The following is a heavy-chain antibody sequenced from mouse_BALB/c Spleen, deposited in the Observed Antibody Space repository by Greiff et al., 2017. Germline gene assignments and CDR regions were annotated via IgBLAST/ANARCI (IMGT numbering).Heavy chain of an antibody. CDR2: IRNKANGYTT. CDR3: ARDMAGTRDY. CDR1: GFTFTDYY. V-gene: IGHV7-3*02. J-gene: IGHJ2*01. Sequence: EVQLVESGGGLVQPGGSLRLSCATSGFTFTDYYMSWVRQPPGKALEWLGFIRNKANGYTTEYSASVKGRFTISRDNSQSILYLQMNTLRAEDSATYYCARDMAGTRDYWGQGTTLTVSS. D-gene: IGHD4-1*01.